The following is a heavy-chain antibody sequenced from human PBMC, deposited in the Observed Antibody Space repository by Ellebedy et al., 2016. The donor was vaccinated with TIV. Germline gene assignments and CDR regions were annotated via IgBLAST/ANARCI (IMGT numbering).Heavy chain of an antibody. D-gene: IGHD4-11*01. J-gene: IGHJ4*02. CDR2: INPIGGST. V-gene: IGHV1-46*01. Sequence: ASVKVSCKVSGYTFTSYFIYWVRQAPGQGLEWMGVINPIGGSTTYAQKFQGRVAMTRDTSTSTVYMELSSLRSEDTAVYYCVRDLSTADYRDYWGQGTLVTVSS. CDR3: VRDLSTADYRDY. CDR1: GYTFTSYF.